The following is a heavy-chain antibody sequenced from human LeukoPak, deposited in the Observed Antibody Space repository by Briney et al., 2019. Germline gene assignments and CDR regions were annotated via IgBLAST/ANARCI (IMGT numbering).Heavy chain of an antibody. D-gene: IGHD2-15*01. V-gene: IGHV3-21*01. CDR1: GVTINNYS. J-gene: IGHJ5*02. Sequence: GGSLRLSCAASGVTINNYSINWVRQAPGKGLEWVSVISSSSRYIFYADSVRGRFTISRDNAKNSLYLQMNSLRAEDTAVYSCARGADGVSSNSRGWFDPWGQGTLVTVSS. CDR2: ISSSSRYI. CDR3: ARGADGVSSNSRGWFDP.